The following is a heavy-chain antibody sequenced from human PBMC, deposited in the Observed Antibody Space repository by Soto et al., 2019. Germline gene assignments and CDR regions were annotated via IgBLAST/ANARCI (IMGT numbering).Heavy chain of an antibody. CDR3: AKCVAATGTFN. V-gene: IGHV3-23*01. CDR1: GFTFSSDT. D-gene: IGHD6-13*01. CDR2: ISSSGGST. Sequence: EVQLLESGGGLVQPGGSLRLSCAASGFTFSSDTMTWVRQAPGKGLEWVSTISSSGGSTYYADSVKGRFTISRDNSKNTLFLQMNSLRAEDTALYYCAKCVAATGTFNWGQGTLVTVSS. J-gene: IGHJ4*02.